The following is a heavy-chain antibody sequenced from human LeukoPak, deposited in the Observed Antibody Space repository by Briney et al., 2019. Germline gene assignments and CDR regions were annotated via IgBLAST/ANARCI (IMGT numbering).Heavy chain of an antibody. CDR3: ARRPSAAFDY. J-gene: IGHJ4*02. Sequence: GGSLRLSCAATGFTFTKHWMSWVRQTIGKGLECVAKIREDGNEKHYVDSVKGRFTISRDNAKNSLYLQMNSLRAEDTAVYYCARRPSAAFDYWGQGTLVTVSS. CDR1: GFTFTKHW. V-gene: IGHV3-7*03. CDR2: IREDGNEK. D-gene: IGHD2-2*01.